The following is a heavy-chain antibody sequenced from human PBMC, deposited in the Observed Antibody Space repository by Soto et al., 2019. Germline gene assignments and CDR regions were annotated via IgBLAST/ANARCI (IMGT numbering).Heavy chain of an antibody. J-gene: IGHJ5*02. CDR1: GYTFTSYA. CDR3: ARGIQPYNWFDP. V-gene: IGHV1-3*05. CDR2: INAGNGNT. Sequence: QVQLVQSGAEEKKPGASVKVSCKASGYTFTSYAMHWVRQSPGQRLEWMGWINAGNGNTKYSQKFQGRVTITRDTSGSTAYMELTSLRSEDTAVYYCARGIQPYNWFDPWGQGTLVTVSS. D-gene: IGHD5-18*01.